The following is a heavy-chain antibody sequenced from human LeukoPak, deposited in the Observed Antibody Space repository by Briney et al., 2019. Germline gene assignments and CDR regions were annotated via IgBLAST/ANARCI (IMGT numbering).Heavy chain of an antibody. CDR1: GGSISSSNW. CDR3: ARDPRVNLAVAASLDY. D-gene: IGHD6-19*01. V-gene: IGHV4-4*02. Sequence: PSETLSLTCAVSGGSISSSNWWSWVRQPPGKGLEWIGEIYHSGSTNYNPSLKSRVTISVDKSKNQFSLKLSSVTAADTAAYYCARDPRVNLAVAASLDYWGQGTLVTVSS. J-gene: IGHJ4*02. CDR2: IYHSGST.